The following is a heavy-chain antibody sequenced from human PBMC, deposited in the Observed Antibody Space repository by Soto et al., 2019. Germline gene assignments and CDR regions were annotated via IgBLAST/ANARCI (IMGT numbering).Heavy chain of an antibody. J-gene: IGHJ4*02. Sequence: QVQLQQWGAGLLKPSETLSLTCAVYGGSFSGYYWSWIRQPPGKGLEWIGEINHSGSTNYNPSLKSRVTISVDTSKNQFSLKLSSVTAADTAVYYCARGHLPMVRGVSVHFDYWGQGTLVTVSS. CDR1: GGSFSGYY. CDR2: INHSGST. D-gene: IGHD3-10*01. CDR3: ARGHLPMVRGVSVHFDY. V-gene: IGHV4-34*01.